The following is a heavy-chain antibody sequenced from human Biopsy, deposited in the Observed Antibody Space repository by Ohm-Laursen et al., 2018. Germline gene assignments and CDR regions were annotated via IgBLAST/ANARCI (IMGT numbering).Heavy chain of an antibody. Sequence: SVKVSCKTSGYPFSNYYLFWVRQAPGQGLEWMGRINPNNGATVYAQKFKVRVTMTRDTSMSTVYMELLNLKSDDTAVYYCARMEQPHDHWGQGTLVTVSS. CDR1: GYPFSNYY. CDR3: ARMEQPHDH. CDR2: INPNNGAT. J-gene: IGHJ4*02. V-gene: IGHV1-2*06. D-gene: IGHD1/OR15-1a*01.